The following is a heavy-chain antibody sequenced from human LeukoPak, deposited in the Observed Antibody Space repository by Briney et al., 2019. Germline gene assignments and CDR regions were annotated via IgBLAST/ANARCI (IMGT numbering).Heavy chain of an antibody. V-gene: IGHV4-59*11. CDR1: DDSFSSHY. D-gene: IGHD4-17*01. J-gene: IGHJ3*02. CDR3: ARDLVTVTKGFDI. Sequence: PSETLSLTCAVSDDSFSSHYWTSIPQPPGKGPERIGYISYIGSTNYNPSLTSRVTISIDTSKNQFSLKLSSVTAAEAAVYYCARDLVTVTKGFDIWGQGTMVSVSS. CDR2: ISYIGST.